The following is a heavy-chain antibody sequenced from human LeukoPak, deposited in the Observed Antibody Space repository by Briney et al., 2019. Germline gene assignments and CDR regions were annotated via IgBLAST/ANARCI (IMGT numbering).Heavy chain of an antibody. CDR3: ATSIAARPSTRYYYYYYYMDV. CDR2: IYYSGST. J-gene: IGHJ6*03. D-gene: IGHD6-6*01. Sequence: SETLSLTCTVSGGSISSYYWSWIRQPPGKGLEWIGYIYYSGSTNYNPSLKSRVTISVDTSKNQFSLKLSSVTAADTAVYYCATSIAARPSTRYYYYYYYMDVWGKGTTVTVSS. CDR1: GGSISSYY. V-gene: IGHV4-59*01.